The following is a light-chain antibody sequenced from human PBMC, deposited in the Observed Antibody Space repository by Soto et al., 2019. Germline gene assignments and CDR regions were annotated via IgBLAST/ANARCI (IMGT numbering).Light chain of an antibody. V-gene: IGLV5-45*03. J-gene: IGLJ3*02. CDR3: MIWHSSTWV. CDR1: SGLNVGTYN. Sequence: QPVLTQPSSLSASPGASASLTGTLRSGLNVGTYNIYWYQRKPGSPPQYLLRYKSDSDKQQGSGVPSRFTGSKDASANAGILLISGLQSEDEADYYCMIWHSSTWVFGGGTKVTVL. CDR2: YKSDSDK.